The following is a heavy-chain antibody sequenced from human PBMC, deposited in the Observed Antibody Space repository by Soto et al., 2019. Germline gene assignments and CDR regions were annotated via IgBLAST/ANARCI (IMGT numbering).Heavy chain of an antibody. CDR1: GGSISSSSYY. Sequence: QLQLQESGPGLVKPSETLSLTGTVSGGSISSSSYYWGWIRQPPGKGLEWIGSIYYSGSTYYNPSLKSRVTISVDTSKNQFSLKLSSVTAADTAVYYCARQVTTVTDNWFDPWGQGTLVTVSS. CDR3: ARQVTTVTDNWFDP. V-gene: IGHV4-39*01. D-gene: IGHD4-17*01. J-gene: IGHJ5*02. CDR2: IYYSGST.